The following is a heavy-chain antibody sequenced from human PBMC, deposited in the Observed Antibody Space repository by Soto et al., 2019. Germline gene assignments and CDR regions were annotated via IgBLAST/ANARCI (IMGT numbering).Heavy chain of an antibody. CDR1: GFSFSTSS. CDR3: TRPGGDPDY. Sequence: LGGSLRLSCAASGFSFSTSSMNWVRQAPGKGLEWVSSISGSSDYIYYADSLKGRFTISRDNAKNSLYLQMNSLRAEDTAVYYCTRPGGDPDYWGQGTLVTVSS. J-gene: IGHJ4*02. CDR2: ISGSSDYI. V-gene: IGHV3-21*01. D-gene: IGHD3-10*01.